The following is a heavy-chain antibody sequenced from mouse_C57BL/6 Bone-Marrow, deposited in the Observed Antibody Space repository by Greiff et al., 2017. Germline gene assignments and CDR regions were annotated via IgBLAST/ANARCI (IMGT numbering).Heavy chain of an antibody. J-gene: IGHJ3*01. CDR1: GFTFSSYA. D-gene: IGHD2-3*01. V-gene: IGHV5-4*01. CDR3: ARDGGLLHAY. CDR2: ISDGGSYT. Sequence: DVQLVESGGGLVKPGGSLKLSCAASGFTFSSYAMSWVRQTPEKRLEWVATISDGGSYTYYPDNVKGRFTISRDNAKNNLYLQMSHLKSEDTAMYYCARDGGLLHAYWGQGTLVTVSA.